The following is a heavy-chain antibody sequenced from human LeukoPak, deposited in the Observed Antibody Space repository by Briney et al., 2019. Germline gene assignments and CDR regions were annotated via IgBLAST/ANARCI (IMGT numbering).Heavy chain of an antibody. J-gene: IGHJ4*02. CDR1: GFTFSSYE. CDR2: IDATDDTI. V-gene: IGHV3-48*03. CDR3: ARDSSAMLRGYPDY. Sequence: GGSLRLSCAASGFTFSSYEFNWVRQAPGKGLQWISYIDATDDTIFYSDSVRGRFTISRDNTRNSLFLQMNSLRAEDTAVYYCARDSSAMLRGYPDYWGLGTLVTVSS. D-gene: IGHD3-10*01.